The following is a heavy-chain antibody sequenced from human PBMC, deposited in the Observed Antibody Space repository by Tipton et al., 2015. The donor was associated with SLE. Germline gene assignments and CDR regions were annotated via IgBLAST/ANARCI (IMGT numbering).Heavy chain of an antibody. CDR2: LIPMFATT. CDR1: GGTFSSYA. V-gene: IGHV1-69*05. Sequence: QSGAEVKKPGSSVKVSCKASGGTFSSYAISWARQAPGQGLEWMGGLIPMFATTNYAQKFQGRVTITTDESRNTAYLELNSLRSEDTAVYYCARYDGGSDHYYYYMDFWGTVTKVTVSS. D-gene: IGHD1-26*01. J-gene: IGHJ6*03. CDR3: ARYDGGSDHYYYYMDF.